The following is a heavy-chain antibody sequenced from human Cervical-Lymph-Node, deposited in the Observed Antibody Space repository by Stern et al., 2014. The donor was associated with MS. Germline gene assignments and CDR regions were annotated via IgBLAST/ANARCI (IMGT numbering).Heavy chain of an antibody. V-gene: IGHV4-30-4*01. CDR2: IHYSGTT. D-gene: IGHD5-24*01. CDR3: SRDADGYSLVFGY. CDR1: GVSISSAEYY. Sequence: QVQLQESGPGLVKPSQTLSLTCAVTGVSISSAEYYWSWIRQSPGQGLGWIGYIHYSGTTYYNPSLKSRVTISVDTSKNQFSLKLRSVTAADTAVYYCSRDADGYSLVFGYWGRGTLVTVSS. J-gene: IGHJ4*02.